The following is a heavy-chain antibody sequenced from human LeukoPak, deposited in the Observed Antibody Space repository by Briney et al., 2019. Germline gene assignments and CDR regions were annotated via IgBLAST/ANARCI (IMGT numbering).Heavy chain of an antibody. CDR2: ISRNGGRT. J-gene: IGHJ4*02. V-gene: IGHV3-64D*06. CDR1: GFIFSSYA. Sequence: QTGGSLRLSCSASGFIFSSYAMHWVRQAPGKGLEYVSTISRNGGRTYYADSVKGRFTISRDNSKNTLYLQMSSLRPEDTAVFYCVRPYYYDSSGYPNGLDYWGQGTLVTVTS. CDR3: VRPYYYDSSGYPNGLDY. D-gene: IGHD3-22*01.